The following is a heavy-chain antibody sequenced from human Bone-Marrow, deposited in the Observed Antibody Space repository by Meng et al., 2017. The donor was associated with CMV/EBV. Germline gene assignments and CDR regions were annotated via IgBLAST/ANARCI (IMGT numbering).Heavy chain of an antibody. J-gene: IGHJ4*01. CDR2: IKWNGGST. V-gene: IGHV3-20*04. D-gene: IGHD2-2*01. Sequence: GESPMISCAASGFTYDDYGMSWVRQAPGKGLEWVSGIKWNGGSTGYADSVKGRFTISRDNAKNSLYLQMNRLRAEDTALFYCARGLVVLAVINNIDDWGQGTRVTVSS. CDR3: ARGLVVLAVINNIDD. CDR1: GFTYDDYG.